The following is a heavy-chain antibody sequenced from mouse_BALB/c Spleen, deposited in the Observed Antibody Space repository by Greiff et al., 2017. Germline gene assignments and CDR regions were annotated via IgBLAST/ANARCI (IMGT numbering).Heavy chain of an antibody. V-gene: IGHV5-17*02. Sequence: EVNVVESGGGLVQPGGSRKLSCAASGFTFSSFGMHWVRQAPEKGLEWVAYISSGSSTIYYADTVKGRFTISRDNPKNTLFLQMTSLRSEDTAMYYCARERNGAMDYWGQGTSVTVSS. J-gene: IGHJ4*01. CDR1: GFTFSSFG. CDR2: ISSGSSTI. CDR3: ARERNGAMDY.